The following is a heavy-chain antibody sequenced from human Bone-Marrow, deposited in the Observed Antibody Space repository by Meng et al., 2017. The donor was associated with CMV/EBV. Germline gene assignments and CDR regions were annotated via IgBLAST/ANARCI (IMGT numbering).Heavy chain of an antibody. D-gene: IGHD3-10*01. V-gene: IGHV1-2*02. CDR3: AREAGDLAHFDY. CDR1: GNTFSGYY. Sequence: SVKVSCKASGNTFSGYYMHWVRQTPGQGLEWMGWINPKNGGTNYAQKFQGRVTMTRDTSIDTAYMELNRLTSDDMAVYYCAREAGDLAHFDYWGQGTLVTVSS. J-gene: IGHJ4*02. CDR2: INPKNGGT.